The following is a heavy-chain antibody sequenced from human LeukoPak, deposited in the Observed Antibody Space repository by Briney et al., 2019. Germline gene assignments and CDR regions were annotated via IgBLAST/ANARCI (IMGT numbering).Heavy chain of an antibody. CDR3: AREKSVVVVAATRRDTGIFDY. Sequence: SVKVSFKASGGTFSSYAISWVRQAPGQGLEWMGRIIPIFCTANYAQKFQGRVTITADESTRTAYMELGRLRSEDTAVYYCAREKSVVVVAATRRDTGIFDYWGQGTLVTVSS. V-gene: IGHV1-69*13. CDR2: IIPIFCTA. CDR1: GGTFSSYA. D-gene: IGHD2-15*01. J-gene: IGHJ4*02.